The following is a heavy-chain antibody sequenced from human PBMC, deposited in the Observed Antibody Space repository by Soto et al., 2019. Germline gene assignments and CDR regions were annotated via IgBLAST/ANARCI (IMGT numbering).Heavy chain of an antibody. CDR3: AREGGYGSGSYYNPTLYGMDV. V-gene: IGHV4-31*03. J-gene: IGHJ6*02. CDR2: IYYSGST. D-gene: IGHD3-10*01. Sequence: SETLSLTCTVSGGCISSGGYYWSWNSKHPGKGLEWIGYIYYSGSTYYNPSLKSRVTISVDTSKNQFSLKLSSVTAADTAVYYCAREGGYGSGSYYNPTLYGMDVWGQGTTVTVSS. CDR1: GGCISSGGYY.